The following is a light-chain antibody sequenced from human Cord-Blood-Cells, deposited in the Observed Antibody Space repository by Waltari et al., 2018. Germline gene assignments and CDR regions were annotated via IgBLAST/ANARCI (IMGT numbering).Light chain of an antibody. CDR3: SSYTSSSTEV. CDR1: SSDVGGYNY. V-gene: IGLV2-14*01. J-gene: IGLJ2*01. CDR2: DVS. Sequence: QSALTQPASVSGSPGQSITISCTGTSSDVGGYNYVSWYQQHPGKAPKLMIYDVSNRPSGVSNRFSGSKSGNPASLTISGLQAEDEADYYGSSYTSSSTEVFGGGTKLTVL.